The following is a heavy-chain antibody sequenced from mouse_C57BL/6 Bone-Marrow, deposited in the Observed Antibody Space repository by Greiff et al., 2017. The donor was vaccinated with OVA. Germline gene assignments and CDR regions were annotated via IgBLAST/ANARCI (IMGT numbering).Heavy chain of an antibody. J-gene: IGHJ4*01. CDR2: IYPGDGDT. CDR1: GCAFSSYW. D-gene: IGHD2-1*01. Sequence: LVESGAELVKPGASVKISCKASGCAFSSYWMNWVKQRPGKGLEWIGQIYPGDGDTNYNGKFKGKATLTADKSSSTAYMQLSSLTSEDSAVYFCARDGDYGNPYAMDYWGQGTSVTVSS. V-gene: IGHV1-80*01. CDR3: ARDGDYGNPYAMDY.